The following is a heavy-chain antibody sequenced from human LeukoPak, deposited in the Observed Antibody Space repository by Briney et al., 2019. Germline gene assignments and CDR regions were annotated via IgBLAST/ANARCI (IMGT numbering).Heavy chain of an antibody. Sequence: SGTLTLSCTVSGGSISRYYWSWIRQPPGKGLEWIGYIYYSGSTNYNPSLKSRVTISVSTSKNQFSLKLSSVSAAETAVYYCARATVADYYFDYWGQGTLVTVSS. J-gene: IGHJ4*02. CDR1: GGSISRYY. D-gene: IGHD2-15*01. CDR2: IYYSGST. V-gene: IGHV4-59*01. CDR3: ARATVADYYFDY.